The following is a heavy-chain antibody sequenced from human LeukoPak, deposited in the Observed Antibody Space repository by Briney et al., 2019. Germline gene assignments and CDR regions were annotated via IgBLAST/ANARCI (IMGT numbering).Heavy chain of an antibody. J-gene: IGHJ4*02. CDR3: TTLAAAGSPGPDY. CDR1: GFIFSNAW. CDR2: IKSKTNGATT. V-gene: IGHV3-15*01. Sequence: KTGGSLRLSCVASGFIFSNAWMSWVRQAPGKGLEWVGRIKSKTNGATTLYAAPVKGRFTISRDDSKNTVYLQINSLQTEDTAVYYCTTLAAAGSPGPDYWGQGTLVTVSS. D-gene: IGHD6-25*01.